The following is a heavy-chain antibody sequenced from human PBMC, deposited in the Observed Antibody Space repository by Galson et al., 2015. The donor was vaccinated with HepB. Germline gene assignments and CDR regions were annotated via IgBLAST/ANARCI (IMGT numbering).Heavy chain of an antibody. V-gene: IGHV3-74*01. D-gene: IGHD3-22*01. J-gene: IGHJ4*02. Sequence: SLRLSCAASGFTFSSYWMHWVRQAPGKGLVWVSRINSDGSSTSYADSVKGRFTISRDNAKNTLYLQMNSLRAEDTAVYYCARGLDDSSGYYNFDYWGQGTLVTVSS. CDR1: GFTFSSYW. CDR2: INSDGSST. CDR3: ARGLDDSSGYYNFDY.